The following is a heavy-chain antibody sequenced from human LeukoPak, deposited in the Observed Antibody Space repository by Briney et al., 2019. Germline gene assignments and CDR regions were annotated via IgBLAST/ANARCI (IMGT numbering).Heavy chain of an antibody. CDR1: GFTFSGYW. CDR2: IKDDGSQK. Sequence: GGSLRLSCAASGFTFSGYWMTWVRQAPGKGLEWVANIKDDGSQKYYVDSVKGRFTVSRDNAKNSLYLQINSLRAEDTAVYCCARGSGWCDYWGQGTLVTVSS. V-gene: IGHV3-7*03. D-gene: IGHD6-19*01. J-gene: IGHJ4*02. CDR3: ARGSGWCDY.